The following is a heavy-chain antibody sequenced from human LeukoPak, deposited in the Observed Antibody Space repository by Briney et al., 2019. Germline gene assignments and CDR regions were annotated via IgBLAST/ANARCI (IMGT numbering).Heavy chain of an antibody. V-gene: IGHV4-59*01. J-gene: IGHJ6*02. Sequence: SETLSLTCTVSGGSISSSYWSCVRQPPGKGLEWIGYIDNSGSTNYNPSLKSRVTISLDTPKSQFSLKLSSVTAADTAVYYCARAPLYSGGSGWSIYYFYAMDVWGQGTTVTVSS. CDR1: GGSISSSY. D-gene: IGHD6-19*01. CDR3: ARAPLYSGGSGWSIYYFYAMDV. CDR2: IDNSGST.